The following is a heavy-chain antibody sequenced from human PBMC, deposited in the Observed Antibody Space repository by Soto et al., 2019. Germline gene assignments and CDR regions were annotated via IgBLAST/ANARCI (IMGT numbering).Heavy chain of an antibody. Sequence: EVQLVESGGGLVKPGGSLRLSCAASGFAFSSYSMNWVRQAPGKGLEWVSSISSSSSYIYYADSVKGRFTISRDNAKNSLYLQMNSQRAEDTAVYYCARQLERGSYWGQGTLVTVSS. CDR3: ARQLERGSY. CDR1: GFAFSSYS. D-gene: IGHD1-1*01. J-gene: IGHJ4*02. V-gene: IGHV3-21*01. CDR2: ISSSSSYI.